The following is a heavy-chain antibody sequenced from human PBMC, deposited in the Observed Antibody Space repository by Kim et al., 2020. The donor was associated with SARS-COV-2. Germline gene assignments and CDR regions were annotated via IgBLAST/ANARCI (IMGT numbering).Heavy chain of an antibody. V-gene: IGHV3-13*01. Sequence: GGSLRLSCAASGFTFSSYYMHWVRQATGKGLEWVSAIGTAGDTYYPGSVKGRFTISRENAKNSLYLQMNSLRAGDTAVYYCARGYSSSWYWAFDIWGQGTMVTVSS. CDR2: IGTAGDT. J-gene: IGHJ3*02. CDR1: GFTFSSYY. CDR3: ARGYSSSWYWAFDI. D-gene: IGHD6-13*01.